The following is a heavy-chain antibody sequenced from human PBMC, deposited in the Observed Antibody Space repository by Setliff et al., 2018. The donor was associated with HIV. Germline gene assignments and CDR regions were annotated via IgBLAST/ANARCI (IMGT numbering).Heavy chain of an antibody. V-gene: IGHV3-7*03. D-gene: IGHD5-18*01. CDR1: GFTFSSHW. CDR3: AREGYGWCDY. Sequence: PGGSLRLSCAASGFTFSSHWMSWVRQAPGKGLEWVANIKQDRSEKYHVDSVKGRFTISKDNAQNSLYLQMNSLRAEETAVYYWAREGYGWCDYWGQGILVTVSS. CDR2: IKQDRSEK. J-gene: IGHJ4*02.